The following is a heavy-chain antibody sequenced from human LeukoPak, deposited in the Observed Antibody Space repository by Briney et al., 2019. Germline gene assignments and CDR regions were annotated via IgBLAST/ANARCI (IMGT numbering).Heavy chain of an antibody. CDR3: ARERSGPVTVFDY. CDR1: GGSISSGGYY. D-gene: IGHD2-21*02. V-gene: IGHV4-31*03. J-gene: IGHJ4*02. CDR2: IYYSGST. Sequence: SQTLSLTCTVSGGSISSGGYYWSWIRQHPGKGLEWIGYIYYSGSTYYNPSLKSRVTISVDTSRNQFSLKLSSVTAADTAVYYCARERSGPVTVFDYWGQGTLVTVSS.